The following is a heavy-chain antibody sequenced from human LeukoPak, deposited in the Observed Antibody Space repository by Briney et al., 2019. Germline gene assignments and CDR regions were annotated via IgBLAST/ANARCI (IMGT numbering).Heavy chain of an antibody. J-gene: IGHJ4*02. CDR2: IYYSGST. V-gene: IGHV4-30-4*02. D-gene: IGHD4-17*01. Sequence: PSETLSLTCTVSGGSISSGDYYWSWIRQPPGKGLEWIGYIYYSGSTYYNPSLQSRVTISVDTSKNQFSLNLNSVTAADTAVYYCATIRNDYGVLGVAYWGQGTLVTVSS. CDR3: ATIRNDYGVLGVAY. CDR1: GGSISSGDYY.